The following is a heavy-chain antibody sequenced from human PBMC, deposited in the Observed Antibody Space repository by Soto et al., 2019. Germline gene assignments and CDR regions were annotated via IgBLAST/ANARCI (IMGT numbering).Heavy chain of an antibody. CDR3: ARGEGGAAAGNYNYYDYGMDV. Sequence: GASVKVSCKASGYTFTGYYMHWVRQAPGQGLEWMGWINPNSGGTNYAQKFQGRVTMTRDTSISTAYMELSRLRSDDTAVYYCARGEGGAAAGNYNYYDYGMDVWGQGTTVTVSS. D-gene: IGHD6-13*01. CDR2: INPNSGGT. J-gene: IGHJ6*02. CDR1: GYTFTGYY. V-gene: IGHV1-2*02.